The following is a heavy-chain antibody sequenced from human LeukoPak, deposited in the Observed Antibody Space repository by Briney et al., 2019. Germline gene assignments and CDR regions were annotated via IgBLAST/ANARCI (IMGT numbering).Heavy chain of an antibody. D-gene: IGHD2-15*01. CDR2: IKQDGSEK. J-gene: IGHJ5*02. CDR1: GFTFSAYW. V-gene: IGHV3-7*01. CDR3: ARSCSGGTCNFPKFEP. Sequence: PGGSLRLSCAASGFTFSAYWMSWVRQAPGKGLEWVAHIKQDGSEKYYADSVRGRFTVSRDNAKNSLYLQMNSQRAEDTAVYYCARSCSGGTCNFPKFEPWGQGTLVTVSS.